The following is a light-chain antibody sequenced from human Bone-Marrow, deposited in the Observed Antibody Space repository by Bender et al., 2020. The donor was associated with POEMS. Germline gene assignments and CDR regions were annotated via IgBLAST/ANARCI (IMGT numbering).Light chain of an antibody. J-gene: IGLJ1*01. V-gene: IGLV2-11*01. CDR3: CSYAGSGTFV. CDR1: SSDVGGYDH. Sequence: QSALTQPRSVSGSPGQSVTISCTGTSSDVGGYDHVSWYQQHPSKAPKLIIYEVNKRPAGVLTRFSGSKSGTTASLRISGVQPEDEADYYCCSYAGSGTFVFGSGTTVTVL. CDR2: EVN.